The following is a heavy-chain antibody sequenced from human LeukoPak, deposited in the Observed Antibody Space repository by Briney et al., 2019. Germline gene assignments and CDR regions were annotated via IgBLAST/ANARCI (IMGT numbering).Heavy chain of an antibody. CDR3: AKWQDSTYWGYFDY. V-gene: IGHV3-30*04. CDR1: GFTFSSYA. CDR2: ISYDGSNK. D-gene: IGHD3-16*01. Sequence: GRSLRLSCAASGFTFSSYAMHWVRQAPGKGLEWVAVISYDGSNKYYADSVKGRFTISRDNSKNTLYLQMNSLRAEDTAVYYCAKWQDSTYWGYFDYWGQGTLVTVSS. J-gene: IGHJ4*02.